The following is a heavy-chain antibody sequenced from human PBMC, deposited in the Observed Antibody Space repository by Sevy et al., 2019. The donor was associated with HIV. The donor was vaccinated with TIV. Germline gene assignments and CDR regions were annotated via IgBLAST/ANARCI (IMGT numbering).Heavy chain of an antibody. J-gene: IGHJ4*02. V-gene: IGHV3-72*01. CDR2: IRNKADSYTT. CDR3: ATQAGRAAAGRVFDY. Sequence: GGSLRLSCAASGFTFSDHYMEWVRQAPGKGLEWVGRIRNKADSYTTEYAASVKGRFTISRDDSKNSLYQLMNSLKTEDTAVYYCATQAGRAAAGRVFDYWGQGTLVTVSS. CDR1: GFTFSDHY. D-gene: IGHD6-13*01.